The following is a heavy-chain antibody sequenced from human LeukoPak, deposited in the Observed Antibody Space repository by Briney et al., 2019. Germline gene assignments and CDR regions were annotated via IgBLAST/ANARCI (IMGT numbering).Heavy chain of an antibody. CDR1: GFTFSSDG. D-gene: IGHD6-13*01. CDR3: ARDSAGTVPLGAFDI. J-gene: IGHJ3*02. Sequence: GGSLRLSCAGSGFTFSSDGMNWVRQAPGKGLEWVSSISPDSTFIPQADSVKGRFTISRDNAKNSLYLQMESLRAEDTAVYYCARDSAGTVPLGAFDIWGQGTMVTVSS. V-gene: IGHV3-21*04. CDR2: ISPDSTFI.